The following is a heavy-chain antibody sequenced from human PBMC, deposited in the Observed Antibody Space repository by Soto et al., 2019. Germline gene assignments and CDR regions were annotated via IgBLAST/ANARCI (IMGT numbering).Heavy chain of an antibody. D-gene: IGHD2-2*01. CDR2: ILPIFGSP. CDR1: GGNFRGYA. V-gene: IGHV1-69*13. J-gene: IGHJ6*02. CDR3: VFGDCTSSSCSYYFYGLDV. Sequence: SVKVSCKASGGNFRGYAISWVRQAPGQGLEWMGGILPIFGSPSHAQKFRDRVTITADESTSTAYLELTSLTSEDTAIYYCVFGDCTSSSCSYYFYGLDVWGQGTTVTVSS.